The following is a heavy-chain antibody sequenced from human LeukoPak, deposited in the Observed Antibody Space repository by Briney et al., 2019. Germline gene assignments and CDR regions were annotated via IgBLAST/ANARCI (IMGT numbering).Heavy chain of an antibody. CDR2: INAGNGNT. Sequence: EASVKVSCKASGYTFTSYAMHWVRQAPGQRLEWMGWINAGNGNTKYSQKFQGRVTITRDTSASTAYMELSNLRSEDTAVYYCARDLEQPPILFDYWGQGTLVTVSS. D-gene: IGHD3-3*01. J-gene: IGHJ4*02. CDR3: ARDLEQPPILFDY. V-gene: IGHV1-3*01. CDR1: GYTFTSYA.